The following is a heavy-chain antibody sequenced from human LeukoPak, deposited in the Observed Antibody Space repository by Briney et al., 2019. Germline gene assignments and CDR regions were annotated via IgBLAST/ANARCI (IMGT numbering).Heavy chain of an antibody. V-gene: IGHV3-11*01. CDR1: GFTFSSYA. Sequence: GGSLRLSCAASGFTFSSYAMSWIRQAPGKGLEWVSYISSSGSTIYYADSVKGRFTISRDNAKNSLYLQMNSLRAEDTAVYYCARGGLRYFDWLSRPSVDYWGQGTLVTVSS. CDR3: ARGGLRYFDWLSRPSVDY. CDR2: ISSSGSTI. J-gene: IGHJ4*02. D-gene: IGHD3-9*01.